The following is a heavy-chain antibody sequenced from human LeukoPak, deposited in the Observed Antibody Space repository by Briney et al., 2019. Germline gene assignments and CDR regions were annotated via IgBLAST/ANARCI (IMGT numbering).Heavy chain of an antibody. Sequence: PGGSLRLSCAASGFTFTDYWMSWVRQAPGKGLEWVAIMKQDDSEKYYVDSVKGRFTISRDNSKNTLYLQMNSLRAEDTAVYYCAKDQLAKSFWSGTNFDYWGQGTLVTVSS. CDR1: GFTFTDYW. V-gene: IGHV3-7*03. CDR3: AKDQLAKSFWSGTNFDY. CDR2: MKQDDSEK. D-gene: IGHD3-3*01. J-gene: IGHJ4*02.